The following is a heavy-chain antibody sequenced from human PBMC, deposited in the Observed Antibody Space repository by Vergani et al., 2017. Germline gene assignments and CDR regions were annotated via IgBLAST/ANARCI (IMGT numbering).Heavy chain of an antibody. CDR1: GGSISSYY. V-gene: IGHV4-59*01. CDR2: IYYSGST. D-gene: IGHD6-13*01. CDR3: SRGEGSSWPNYYYYYYMDV. J-gene: IGHJ6*03. Sequence: QVQLQESGPGLVKPSETLSLTCTVSGGSISSYYWSWIRQPPGKGLEWIGYIYYSGSTNYNPSLKSRVTISLDTSKNQFSLKLSSVTAADTAGYYCSRGEGSSWPNYYYYYYMDVWGKGTTVTVSS.